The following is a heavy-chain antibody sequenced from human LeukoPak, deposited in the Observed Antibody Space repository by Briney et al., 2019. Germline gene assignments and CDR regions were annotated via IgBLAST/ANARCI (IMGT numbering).Heavy chain of an antibody. V-gene: IGHV4-34*01. J-gene: IGHJ4*02. D-gene: IGHD2-2*01. CDR3: ARDRPRYCSSTSCQRALDY. Sequence: PSETLSLTCAVYGGSFSGYYWSGIRQPPGKGREWIGEINHSGSTNYNPSLKSRVTISVDTSKNQFSLKLSSVTAADTAVYYCARDRPRYCSSTSCQRALDYWGQGTLVTVSS. CDR2: INHSGST. CDR1: GGSFSGYY.